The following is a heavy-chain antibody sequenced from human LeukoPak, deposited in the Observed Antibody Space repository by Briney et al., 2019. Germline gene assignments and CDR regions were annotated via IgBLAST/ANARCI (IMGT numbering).Heavy chain of an antibody. V-gene: IGHV1-2*06. Sequence: ASVKVSCTASGYTFTDYYMHWVRQAPGQGLEWMGRINPNSGGTNYAQKFQGRVTMTRDTSISTAYMELSRLRSDDTAVYYCARRYCSSISCYLYFDYWGQGTLVTVSS. CDR1: GYTFTDYY. J-gene: IGHJ4*02. CDR3: ARRYCSSISCYLYFDY. D-gene: IGHD2-2*01. CDR2: INPNSGGT.